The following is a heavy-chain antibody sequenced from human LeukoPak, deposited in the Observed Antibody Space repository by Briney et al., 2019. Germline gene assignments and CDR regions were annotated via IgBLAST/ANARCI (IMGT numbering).Heavy chain of an antibody. Sequence: SETLSLTCAVYGGSFSGYYWTWTRQPPGMGLEWIGEINPSGDTKYNPSLKSRVTISVDTSKNQFSLTLTSVTAADTALYFCARQRGWFDSWGQGTLVTVSS. D-gene: IGHD6-25*01. V-gene: IGHV4-34*01. CDR2: INPSGDT. CDR3: ARQRGWFDS. CDR1: GGSFSGYY. J-gene: IGHJ5*01.